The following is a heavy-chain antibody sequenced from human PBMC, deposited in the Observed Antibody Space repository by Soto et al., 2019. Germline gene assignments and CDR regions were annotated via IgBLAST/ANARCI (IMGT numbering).Heavy chain of an antibody. CDR2: IYYSGIT. Sequence: QVQLQESGPGLVKPSETLSLTCTVSGGSISSYYWSWIRQPPGKGLEWIGYIYYSGITDYNPSLNRQDSISVDTAKSQFSLKRSSVTAADTAVYDCARGGGVYYFDYWGQGTLVTVSS. CDR3: ARGGGVYYFDY. CDR1: GGSISSYY. D-gene: IGHD2-8*02. V-gene: IGHV4-59*01. J-gene: IGHJ4*02.